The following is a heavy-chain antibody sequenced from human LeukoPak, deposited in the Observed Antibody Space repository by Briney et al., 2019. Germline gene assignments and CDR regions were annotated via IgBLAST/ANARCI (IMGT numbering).Heavy chain of an antibody. CDR3: ATYYYYSSGYASYAFDI. Sequence: SETLSLTCTGSGGSIRSYYWSWIRQPPGKGLEWIGYIYYRGSTNYNPSLKSRVTISVDKSKNQFSLKLSSVTAADTAVYYCATYYYYSSGYASYAFDIWGQGTMVTVSS. D-gene: IGHD3-22*01. CDR1: GGSIRSYY. J-gene: IGHJ3*02. CDR2: IYYRGST. V-gene: IGHV4-59*03.